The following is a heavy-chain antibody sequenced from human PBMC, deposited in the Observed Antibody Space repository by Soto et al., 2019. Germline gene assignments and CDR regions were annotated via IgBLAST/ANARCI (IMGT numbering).Heavy chain of an antibody. D-gene: IGHD2-15*01. CDR3: ARDNVGYFDY. Sequence: QVQLVESGGGVVQPGRSLRLSCAASGFTFSSYGMHWVRQAPGKGLAWVAVIWYDGSNKDYADSVKGRFTISRDNSKNTLYLQMNSLRAEDTAVYYCARDNVGYFDYWGQGTLVTVSS. V-gene: IGHV3-33*01. CDR2: IWYDGSNK. J-gene: IGHJ4*02. CDR1: GFTFSSYG.